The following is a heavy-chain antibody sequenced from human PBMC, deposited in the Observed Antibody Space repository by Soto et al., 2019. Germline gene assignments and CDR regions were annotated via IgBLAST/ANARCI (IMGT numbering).Heavy chain of an antibody. J-gene: IGHJ5*02. CDR3: ARVTCSSTSCYAGWFDP. D-gene: IGHD2-2*01. V-gene: IGHV1-18*01. Sequence: ASVKVSCKASGYTFTSYGISWVRQAPGQGLEWMGWISAYNGNTNYAQKLQGRVTMTTDTSTSTAYMELRSLRSDDTAVYYCARVTCSSTSCYAGWFDPWGQGTLGTVS. CDR2: ISAYNGNT. CDR1: GYTFTSYG.